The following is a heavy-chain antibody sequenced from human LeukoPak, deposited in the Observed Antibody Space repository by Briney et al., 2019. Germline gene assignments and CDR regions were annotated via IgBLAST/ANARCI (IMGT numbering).Heavy chain of an antibody. CDR1: GFTFSSYS. V-gene: IGHV3-48*01. J-gene: IGHJ3*02. Sequence: GGSLRLSCAASGFTFSSYSMNWVRQAPGKGLEWVSYISSSSSSIYYADSVKGRFTISRDNAKNSLYLQMNSLRAEDTAVYYCARGRYGSLGFDIWGQGTMVTVSS. D-gene: IGHD6-13*01. CDR3: ARGRYGSLGFDI. CDR2: ISSSSSSI.